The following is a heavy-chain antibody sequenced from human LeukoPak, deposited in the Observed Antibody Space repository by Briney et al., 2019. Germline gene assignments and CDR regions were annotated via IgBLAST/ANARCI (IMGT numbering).Heavy chain of an antibody. Sequence: PSQTLSLTCTVSGDSIRSDDSEWAWLRQPPGKGLEWIGYMYYSGSTHYNPSLKSRAFISADMSTSQLSLTLTSMTDSDTAVYYCVRDQWVKAGDTWTHYGMDVWGQGTTVIVS. V-gene: IGHV4-30-4*08. CDR1: GDSIRSDDSE. J-gene: IGHJ6*02. CDR3: VRDQWVKAGDTWTHYGMDV. CDR2: MYYSGST. D-gene: IGHD1-1*01.